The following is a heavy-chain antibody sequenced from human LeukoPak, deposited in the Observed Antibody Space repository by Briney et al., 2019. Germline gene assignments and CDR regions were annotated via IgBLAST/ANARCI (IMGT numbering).Heavy chain of an antibody. CDR1: GFTFSNAW. Sequence: GGSLRLSCAASGFTFSNAWMSWVRQAPGKGLEWVGRIKSKTDGGTTDYAAPVKGRFTISRDDSKNTLYLQMNSLKTEDTAVYYCTTDEADYPSSDAFDIWGQGTMVTVSS. CDR3: TTDEADYPSSDAFDI. J-gene: IGHJ3*02. CDR2: IKSKTDGGTT. V-gene: IGHV3-15*01. D-gene: IGHD4-11*01.